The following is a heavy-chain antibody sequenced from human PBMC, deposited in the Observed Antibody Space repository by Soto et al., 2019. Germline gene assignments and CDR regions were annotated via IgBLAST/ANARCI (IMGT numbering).Heavy chain of an antibody. V-gene: IGHV4-38-2*02. D-gene: IGHD6-19*01. J-gene: IGHJ5*02. Sequence: PSETLSLTCAVSGYSISSGYYWGWIRQPPGKGLEWIGSIYHSGSTYYNPSLKSRVTISVDTSKNQFSLKLSSVTAADTAVYYCAREIGSSGWYKTHTNNWFDPWGQGTLVTVSS. CDR3: AREIGSSGWYKTHTNNWFDP. CDR2: IYHSGST. CDR1: GYSISSGYY.